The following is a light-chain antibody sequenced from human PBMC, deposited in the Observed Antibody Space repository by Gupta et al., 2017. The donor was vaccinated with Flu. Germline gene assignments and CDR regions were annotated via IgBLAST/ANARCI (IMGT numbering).Light chain of an antibody. CDR3: QTWGTGVV. J-gene: IGLJ2*01. Sequence: QLVLTQSPSASASLGASVKLTCTLSSGHSSYAIAWHQQQPEKGPRYLMKLNSDGSHSKGDGIPDRFSGSSSGAARYLTLSSRQSEDEDDYYCQTWGTGVVFGGGTKLTVL. CDR2: LNSDGSH. V-gene: IGLV4-69*01. CDR1: SGHSSYA.